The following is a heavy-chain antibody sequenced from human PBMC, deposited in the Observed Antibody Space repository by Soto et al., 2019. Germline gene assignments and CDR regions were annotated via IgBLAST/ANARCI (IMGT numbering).Heavy chain of an antibody. CDR3: ARVRFSGVDY. CDR1: GGSVSSGSYY. Sequence: PSETLSLTCTVSGGSVSSGSYYWSWIRQPPGKGLEWIGYIYYSGSTNYNPSLKSRVTISVDTSKNQFSLKLSSVTAVDTAVYYCARVRFSGVDYWGQGTLVTVSS. D-gene: IGHD6-19*01. CDR2: IYYSGST. V-gene: IGHV4-61*01. J-gene: IGHJ4*02.